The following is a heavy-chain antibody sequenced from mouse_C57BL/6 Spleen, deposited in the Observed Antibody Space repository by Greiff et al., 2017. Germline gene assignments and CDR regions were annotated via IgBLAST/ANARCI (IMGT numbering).Heavy chain of an antibody. J-gene: IGHJ2*01. CDR1: GYTFTNYW. CDR2: IYPGGGYT. D-gene: IGHD4-1*01. V-gene: IGHV1-63*01. CDR3: AREGTGPFDY. Sequence: VQLKQSGAELVRPGNSVKMSCKASGYTFTNYWIGWAKQRPGHGLEWIGDIYPGGGYTNYNEKFKGKATLTADKSSSTAYMQFSSLTSEDSAIYYCAREGTGPFDYWGQGTTLTVSS.